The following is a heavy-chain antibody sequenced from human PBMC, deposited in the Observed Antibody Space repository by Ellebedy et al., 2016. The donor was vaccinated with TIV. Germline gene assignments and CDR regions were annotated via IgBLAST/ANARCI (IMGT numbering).Heavy chain of an antibody. CDR3: TRGTLPAAVDY. CDR1: GFTFGDYA. Sequence: GGSLRLXXTASGFTFGDYAMSWFRQAPGKGLEWVGFIRSKAYGGTTEYAASVKGRFTISRDDSKSIAYLQMNSLKTEDTAVYYCTRGTLPAAVDYWGQGTLVTVSS. CDR2: IRSKAYGGTT. V-gene: IGHV3-49*03. J-gene: IGHJ4*02. D-gene: IGHD2-2*01.